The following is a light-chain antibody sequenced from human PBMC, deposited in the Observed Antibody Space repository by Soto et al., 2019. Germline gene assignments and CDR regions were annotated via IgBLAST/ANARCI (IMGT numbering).Light chain of an antibody. Sequence: QSALTQPRSVSGSPGQSVTISCTGTSSDVGGYNYVSWYQQHPGKAPKLMIYDVTTRPSGVPDRFSGSKSGNTASLTISWLQAEDEADYYCSSHAGSSVVFGTGTKVTVL. CDR3: SSHAGSSVV. CDR1: SSDVGGYNY. J-gene: IGLJ1*01. CDR2: DVT. V-gene: IGLV2-11*01.